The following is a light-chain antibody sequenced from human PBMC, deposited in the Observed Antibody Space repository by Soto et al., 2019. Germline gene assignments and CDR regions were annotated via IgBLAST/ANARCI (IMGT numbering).Light chain of an antibody. Sequence: EIVLTQSPGTLSLSPGERATLSCRASQSVSSSYLAWYQQKPGQAPGLLIYGASSRATGIPDRFSGSGSGTDFTLTISRLEPEDFAVYYCQQYGSSHSITFGQGTRLEIK. CDR1: QSVSSSY. J-gene: IGKJ5*01. CDR2: GAS. V-gene: IGKV3-20*01. CDR3: QQYGSSHSIT.